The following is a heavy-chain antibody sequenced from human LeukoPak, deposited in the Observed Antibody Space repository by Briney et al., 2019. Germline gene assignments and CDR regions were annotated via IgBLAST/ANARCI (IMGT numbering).Heavy chain of an antibody. Sequence: GGSLRLSCAASGFTFSSYGMHWVRQAPGKGLEWVAVIWYDGSNKYYADSVKGRFTISRDNSKNTLYLQMNSLRAEDTAVYYCARGHEQWLVEGGNWFDPWGQGTLVTVSS. J-gene: IGHJ5*02. D-gene: IGHD6-19*01. CDR2: IWYDGSNK. CDR3: ARGHEQWLVEGGNWFDP. V-gene: IGHV3-33*01. CDR1: GFTFSSYG.